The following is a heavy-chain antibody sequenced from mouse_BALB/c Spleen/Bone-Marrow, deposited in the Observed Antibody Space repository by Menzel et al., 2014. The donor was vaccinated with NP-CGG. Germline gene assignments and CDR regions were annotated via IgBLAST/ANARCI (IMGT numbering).Heavy chain of an antibody. CDR3: ARDYYGSSGAMDY. CDR1: GYTFTDYV. CDR2: IYPGSGST. D-gene: IGHD1-1*01. J-gene: IGHJ4*01. Sequence: QVQLQQSGPELVKPGASVKMSCKASGYTFTDYVISWVKQRTGQGLEWIGEIYPGSGSTYYNEKFKGKATLTADKSSNTAYMQLSSLPSEDSAVYFCARDYYGSSGAMDYWGQGTSVTVSS. V-gene: IGHV1-77*01.